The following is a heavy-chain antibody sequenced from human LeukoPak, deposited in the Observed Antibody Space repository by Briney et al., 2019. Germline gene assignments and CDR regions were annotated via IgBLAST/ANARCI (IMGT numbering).Heavy chain of an antibody. CDR1: GFTFSSYG. V-gene: IGHV3-30*19. J-gene: IGHJ4*02. CDR3: ARDFHSGNYY. D-gene: IGHD1-26*01. Sequence: PGGSLRLSCAASGFTFSSYGMHWVRQAPGKGLDWVAVISRDGSNEYYADSVKGRFTISRDNSRNTLFLQMNSLRAEDTAVYYCARDFHSGNYYWGQGTLVTVSS. CDR2: ISRDGSNE.